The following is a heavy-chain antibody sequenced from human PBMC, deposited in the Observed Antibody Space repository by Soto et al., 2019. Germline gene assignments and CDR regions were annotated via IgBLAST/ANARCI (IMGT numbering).Heavy chain of an antibody. J-gene: IGHJ4*02. V-gene: IGHV1-69*19. D-gene: IGHD3-22*01. Sequence: HVQLVQSGAEVKKPGSSVKVSCKASGATFSSYAISWVRQAPAQALEWMGGIIPIFGTANYAQKFQVRVTITADESTRTAYMELSSLISEDKAVYYCARDQDASSGYYYRYFDYWGQGTLVTVSS. CDR3: ARDQDASSGYYYRYFDY. CDR2: IIPIFGTA. CDR1: GATFSSYA.